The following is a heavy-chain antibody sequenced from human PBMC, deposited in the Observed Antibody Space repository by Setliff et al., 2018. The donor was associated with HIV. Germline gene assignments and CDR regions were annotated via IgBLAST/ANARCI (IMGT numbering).Heavy chain of an antibody. CDR2: INPKSGAT. V-gene: IGHV1-2*06. CDR1: GYTFTYYY. Sequence: ASVKVSCKASGYTFTYYYIHWVRQAPGHGLEWVGRINPKSGATSYAQNFRARVTMTRDTSSTTAYMELSTLRSDDTALYYCARDLIRITPHGDLPFWGQGTLVTAPQ. D-gene: IGHD2-15*01. CDR3: ARDLIRITPHGDLPF. J-gene: IGHJ4*02.